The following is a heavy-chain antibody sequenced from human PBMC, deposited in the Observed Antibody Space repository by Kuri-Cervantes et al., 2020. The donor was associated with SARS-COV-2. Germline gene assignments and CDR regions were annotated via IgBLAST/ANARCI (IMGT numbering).Heavy chain of an antibody. V-gene: IGHV1-2*02. CDR2: INPNSGGT. CDR1: GYAFTGYY. CDR3: ARGRQVRVRFLEWLFEWFDP. J-gene: IGHJ5*02. D-gene: IGHD3-3*01. Sequence: ASVKVSCKASGYAFTGYYMHWVRQAPGQGLEWMGWINPNSGGTNYAQKFQGRVTMTRDTSISTAYMELSRLRSDDTAVYYCARGRQVRVRFLEWLFEWFDPWGQGTLGHRFL.